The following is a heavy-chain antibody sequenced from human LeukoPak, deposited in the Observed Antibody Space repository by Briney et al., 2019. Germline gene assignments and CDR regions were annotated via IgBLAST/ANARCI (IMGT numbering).Heavy chain of an antibody. Sequence: PGGSLRLSCAASGFTFITYSMNWVRQAPGKGLEWVSYISSSGSTIYYADSVKGRFTISRGNAKNSLYLQMNSLRAEDTAVYYCARAPMVDFDYWGQGTLVTVSS. V-gene: IGHV3-48*04. J-gene: IGHJ4*02. CDR3: ARAPMVDFDY. CDR2: ISSSGSTI. D-gene: IGHD3-10*01. CDR1: GFTFITYS.